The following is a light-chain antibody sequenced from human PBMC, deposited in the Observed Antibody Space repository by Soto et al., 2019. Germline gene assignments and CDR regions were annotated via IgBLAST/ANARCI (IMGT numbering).Light chain of an antibody. CDR2: ATS. CDR3: QQLNSYPLT. V-gene: IGKV1-9*01. CDR1: QGTSSY. Sequence: DIQLTQSPSFLSASVGDRVSITCRASQGTSSYLAWYQQKPGKAPNLLIYATSTLQSGVPSRFSGSGSGTEFTLTISSLQPEDFATYYCQQLNSYPLTFGGGTKVEIK. J-gene: IGKJ4*01.